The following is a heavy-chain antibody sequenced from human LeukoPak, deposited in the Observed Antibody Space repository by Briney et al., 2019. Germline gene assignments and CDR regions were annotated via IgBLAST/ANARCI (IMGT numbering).Heavy chain of an antibody. CDR1: GYTFTSYY. J-gene: IGHJ4*02. D-gene: IGHD3-22*01. V-gene: IGHV1-46*01. Sequence: ASVKVSCKASGYTFTSYYMHWVRQAPGQGLEWMGIINPSGGSTSYAQKFQGRVTMTRDTSTSTAYMELNSLRSEDTAVYYCARDQSAPYYYDSSGYYSVGYWGQGTLVTVSS. CDR2: INPSGGST. CDR3: ARDQSAPYYYDSSGYYSVGY.